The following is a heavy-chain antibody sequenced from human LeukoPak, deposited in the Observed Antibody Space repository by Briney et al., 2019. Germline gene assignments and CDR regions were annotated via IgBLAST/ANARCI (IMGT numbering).Heavy chain of an antibody. CDR2: INWNGGST. Sequence: RPGGSPRLSCAASGFTFDDYGMSWVRQAPGKGLEWVSGINWNGGSTGCADSVKGRFTISRDNAKNSLYLQMNSLRAEDTAVYYCARAGAYHFDNWGQGTLVTVSS. D-gene: IGHD3-16*01. V-gene: IGHV3-20*04. CDR3: ARAGAYHFDN. CDR1: GFTFDDYG. J-gene: IGHJ4*02.